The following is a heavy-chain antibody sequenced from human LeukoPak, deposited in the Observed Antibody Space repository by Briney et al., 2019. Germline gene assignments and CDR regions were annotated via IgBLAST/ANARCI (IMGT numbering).Heavy chain of an antibody. V-gene: IGHV1-18*01. CDR2: ISAYNGNT. CDR1: GYTFTSYG. D-gene: IGHD2-2*01. CDR3: ARDRYCSSTSCSNDYYYYYYGMDV. J-gene: IGHJ6*02. Sequence: GASVKVSCKASGYTFTSYGISWVRQAPGQGLEWMGWISAYNGNTNYAQKLQGRVTMTTDTSTSTAYMELRSLRSDDTAVYYCARDRYCSSTSCSNDYYYYYYGMDVWGQGTTVTVSS.